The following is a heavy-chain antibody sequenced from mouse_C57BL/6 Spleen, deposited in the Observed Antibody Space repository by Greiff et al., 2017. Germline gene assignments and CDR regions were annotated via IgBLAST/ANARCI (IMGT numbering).Heavy chain of an antibody. Sequence: EVQRVESGGGLVKPGGSLKLSCAASGFTFSSYAMSWVRQTPEKRLEWVATISDGGSYTYYPDNVKGRFTISRDNAKNNLYLQMSHLKSEDTAMYYCAREGYYSNYEGFAYWGQGTLVTVSA. CDR3: AREGYYSNYEGFAY. J-gene: IGHJ3*01. CDR2: ISDGGSYT. V-gene: IGHV5-4*01. CDR1: GFTFSSYA. D-gene: IGHD2-5*01.